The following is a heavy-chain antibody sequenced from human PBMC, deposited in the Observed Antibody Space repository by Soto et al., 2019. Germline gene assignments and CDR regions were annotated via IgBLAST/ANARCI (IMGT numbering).Heavy chain of an antibody. J-gene: IGHJ5*02. CDR1: GYSFTNYY. Sequence: QVQLVQSGAEVKKPGASVNVSCKASGYSFTNYYMHWVRQAPGQGLEWMGTINPSGGSTSYAQKFQGRVTMTRDTSTSTVYMEVNSLSSEDTAVYYCVRVGSGSFYSWFDPWGQGTLVTVTS. V-gene: IGHV1-46*01. D-gene: IGHD1-26*01. CDR3: VRVGSGSFYSWFDP. CDR2: INPSGGST.